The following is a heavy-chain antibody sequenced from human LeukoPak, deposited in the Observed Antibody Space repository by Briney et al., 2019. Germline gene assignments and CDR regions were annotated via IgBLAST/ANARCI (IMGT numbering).Heavy chain of an antibody. Sequence: GGSLRLPCAASGFTFSSYEMNWVRQAPGKGLEWVSYISSSSNTMYYADSVKGRFTISRDNAKNSLYLQMNSLRDEDTAVYYCARAFDYWGQGTLVAVSS. CDR3: ARAFDY. J-gene: IGHJ4*02. CDR2: ISSSSNTM. V-gene: IGHV3-48*03. CDR1: GFTFSSYE.